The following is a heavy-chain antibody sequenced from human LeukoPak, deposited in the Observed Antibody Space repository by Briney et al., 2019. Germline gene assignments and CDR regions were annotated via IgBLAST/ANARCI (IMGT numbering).Heavy chain of an antibody. J-gene: IGHJ4*02. CDR2: ISSRSSYI. D-gene: IGHD2-21*02. V-gene: IGHV3-21*01. CDR3: ARGKLVVTAIAFDY. CDR1: GFTFSSYS. Sequence: GGSLRLSCAASGFTFSSYSMNWVRQAPGRGLEWVSSISSRSSYIYYADSVKGRFTISRDNAKNSLYLQMNSLRAEDTAVYYCARGKLVVTAIAFDYWGQGTLVTVSS.